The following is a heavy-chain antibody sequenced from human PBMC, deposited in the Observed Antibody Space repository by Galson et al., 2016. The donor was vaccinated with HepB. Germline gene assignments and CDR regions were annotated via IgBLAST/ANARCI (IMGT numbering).Heavy chain of an antibody. V-gene: IGHV3-30*14. D-gene: IGHD1/OR15-1a*01. CDR3: ARDSGGWDNDYYAMDV. CDR2: IYYDGTHH. Sequence: SLRLSCAASGFTFGNFVMHWVRQAPGKGLEWVALIYYDGTHHYYADSVKGRVTISRDNSKTTLYLQMNSLRAEDTAVYYCARDSGGWDNDYYAMDVWGQGTTVTVSS. CDR1: GFTFGNFV. J-gene: IGHJ6*02.